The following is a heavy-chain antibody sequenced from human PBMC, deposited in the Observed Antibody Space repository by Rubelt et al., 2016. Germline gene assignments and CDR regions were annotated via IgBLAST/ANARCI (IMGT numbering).Heavy chain of an antibody. J-gene: IGHJ6*02. CDR2: NYSGST. D-gene: IGHD3-16*01. CDR3: ARGRLGYGMDV. V-gene: IGHV4-39*07. Sequence: QLQLQESGPGLVRPSETLSLTCTVSGGSISSSSYYWGWIRQPAGKGLEWIGSNYSGSTYYNPALKSRVTISVDTSKNQFSLKLSSLTAADTAVYYCARGRLGYGMDVWGQGTTVTVSS. CDR1: GGSISSSSYY.